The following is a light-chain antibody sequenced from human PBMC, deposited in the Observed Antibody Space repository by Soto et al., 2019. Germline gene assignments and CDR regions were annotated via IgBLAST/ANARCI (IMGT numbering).Light chain of an antibody. CDR1: QSVSSSY. J-gene: IGKJ2*01. CDR2: GAS. Sequence: EIVLTQSPGTLSLSPGERATLSCRASQSVSSSYLAWYQQKPGQAPRLLIYGASSRATGIPDRFSGSGSGTHFTLTISRLEPEDFAVYYCPQYGSSLMYTFGQGTELEIK. CDR3: PQYGSSLMYT. V-gene: IGKV3-20*01.